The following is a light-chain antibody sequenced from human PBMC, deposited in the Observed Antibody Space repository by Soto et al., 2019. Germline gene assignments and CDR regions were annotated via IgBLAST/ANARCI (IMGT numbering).Light chain of an antibody. CDR3: CSYAGSRTLYV. V-gene: IGLV2-23*01. J-gene: IGLJ1*01. Sequence: QSALTQPASVSGSPGQSITISCTGTSSDVGSYNLVSWYQQHPGKAPKLIIYEGTKRPSGVSNRFSGSKSGNTASLTISGLQAEDEADYYCCSYAGSRTLYVFGTGTKVTVL. CDR1: SSDVGSYNL. CDR2: EGT.